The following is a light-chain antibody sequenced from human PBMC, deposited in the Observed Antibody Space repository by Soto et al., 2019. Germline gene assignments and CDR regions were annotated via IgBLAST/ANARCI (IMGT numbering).Light chain of an antibody. Sequence: EIVLTQSPGTLSLSPGERATLSCRASQTVRSNYLAWYQQKPGQAPRLLIYGASSRATGIPDRFSGSGSGTDFTLTISRREPEDFAVYYCQQYGGSPRVTFGGGTKVEIK. J-gene: IGKJ4*01. CDR2: GAS. V-gene: IGKV3-20*01. CDR1: QTVRSNY. CDR3: QQYGGSPRVT.